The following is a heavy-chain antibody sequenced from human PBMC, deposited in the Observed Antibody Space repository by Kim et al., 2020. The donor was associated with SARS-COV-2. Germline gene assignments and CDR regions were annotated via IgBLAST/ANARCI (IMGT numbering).Heavy chain of an antibody. Sequence: GGSLRLSCAASGFTFSSYAMSWVRQAPGKGLEWVSAISGSGGSTYYADSVKGRFTISRDNSKNTLYLQMNSLRAEDTAVYYCAKGSGGSSYSSSWSRYFDLWGRGTLVTVSS. CDR2: ISGSGGST. D-gene: IGHD6-13*01. CDR3: AKGSGGSSYSSSWSRYFDL. J-gene: IGHJ2*01. CDR1: GFTFSSYA. V-gene: IGHV3-23*01.